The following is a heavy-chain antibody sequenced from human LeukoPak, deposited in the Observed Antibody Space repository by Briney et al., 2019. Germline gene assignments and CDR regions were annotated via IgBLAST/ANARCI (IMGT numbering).Heavy chain of an antibody. V-gene: IGHV1-46*01. D-gene: IGHD3-22*01. CDR1: GYTFTSYY. CDR3: ARDLHYYDCSRYFDY. CDR2: INPSGGST. Sequence: ASVKVSCKASGYTFTSYYMHWVRQAPGQGLEWMGIINPSGGSTSYAQKFQGRVTMTRDMSTSTVYMELSSLRSEDTAVYYCARDLHYYDCSRYFDYWGQGTLVTVSS. J-gene: IGHJ4*02.